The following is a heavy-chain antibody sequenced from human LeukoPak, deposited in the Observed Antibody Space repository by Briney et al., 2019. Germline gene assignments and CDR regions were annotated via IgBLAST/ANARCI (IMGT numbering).Heavy chain of an antibody. CDR3: ARHEKVYGASFDY. J-gene: IGHJ4*02. V-gene: IGHV4-39*01. CDR2: IYYSGST. CDR1: GVSISSSSYY. D-gene: IGHD2-8*01. Sequence: PSETLSLACTVSGVSISSSSYYWGWIRQPPGKGLEWIGSIYYSGSTYYNPSLKSRVTISVDTSKNQFSLKLSSVTAADTAIYYCARHEKVYGASFDYWGQGTLVTVSS.